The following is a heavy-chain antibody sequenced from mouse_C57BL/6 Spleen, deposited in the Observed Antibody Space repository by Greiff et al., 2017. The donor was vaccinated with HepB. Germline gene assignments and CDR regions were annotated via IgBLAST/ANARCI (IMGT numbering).Heavy chain of an antibody. CDR3: ARGGAYYSSYDAMDY. V-gene: IGHV1-72*01. Sequence: QVHVKQSGAELVKPEASVKLSCKASGYTFTSYWMHWVKQRPGRGLEWIGRIDPNSGGTKYNEKFKSKATLTVDKPSSTAYMQLSSLTSEDSAVDYWARGGAYYSSYDAMDYWGQGTSVTVSS. D-gene: IGHD2-12*01. CDR2: IDPNSGGT. CDR1: GYTFTSYW. J-gene: IGHJ4*01.